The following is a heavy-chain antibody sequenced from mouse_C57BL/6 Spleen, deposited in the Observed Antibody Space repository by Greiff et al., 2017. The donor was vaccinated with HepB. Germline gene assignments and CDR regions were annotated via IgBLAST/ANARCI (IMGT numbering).Heavy chain of an antibody. CDR1: GYTFTSYW. J-gene: IGHJ2*01. CDR3: ARGELAYFDY. V-gene: IGHV1-50*01. Sequence: VKLQQPGAELVKPGASVKLSCKASGYTFTSYWMQWVKQRPGQGLEWIGEIDPSDRYTNYNQKFKGKATLTVDTSSSTAYMQLSSLTSEDSAVYYCARGELAYFDYWGQGTTLTVSS. CDR2: IDPSDRYT.